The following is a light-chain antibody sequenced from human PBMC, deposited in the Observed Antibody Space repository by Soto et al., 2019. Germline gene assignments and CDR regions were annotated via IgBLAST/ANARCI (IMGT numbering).Light chain of an antibody. CDR3: QHYGGSPPIT. CDR1: QSVSNNY. CDR2: GAS. V-gene: IGKV3-20*01. Sequence: EIVLTQSPGPLSLSPGERATLSCRASQSVSNNYLAWYQQQPGQAPRLLIYGASSRATGIPDRFSGSGSGTDFTLTISRLEPEDFAVYYCQHYGGSPPITYGQGTLLEIK. J-gene: IGKJ5*01.